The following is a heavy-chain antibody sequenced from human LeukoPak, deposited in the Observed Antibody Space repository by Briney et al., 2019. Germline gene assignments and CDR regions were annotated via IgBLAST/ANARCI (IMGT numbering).Heavy chain of an antibody. CDR2: IWYDGSNR. J-gene: IGHJ4*02. CDR1: GFTVSGNY. V-gene: IGHV3-33*08. CDR3: ASHGGL. Sequence: GGSLRLSCAASGFTVSGNYMSWVPQAPRKGPERVAVIWYDGSNRNYPASVKGRFTISRDNSKTTLYLQMNSLRVEDTAVYFCASHGGLWGQGTLVAVSS. D-gene: IGHD5-12*01.